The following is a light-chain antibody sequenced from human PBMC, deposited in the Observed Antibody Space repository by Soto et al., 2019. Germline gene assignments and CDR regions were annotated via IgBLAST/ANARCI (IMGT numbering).Light chain of an antibody. CDR1: SSNIGTNT. CDR3: AAWDGSLNVVL. Sequence: QLVLTQPPSASGTPEQRVTISCSGSSSNIGTNTVNWYQQFPRSAPKLLMYSSNQRPSGVPDRFSGSKSGTSASLAISGLQSEDEADYYCAAWDGSLNVVLFGGGTKLTVL. J-gene: IGLJ3*02. V-gene: IGLV1-44*01. CDR2: SSN.